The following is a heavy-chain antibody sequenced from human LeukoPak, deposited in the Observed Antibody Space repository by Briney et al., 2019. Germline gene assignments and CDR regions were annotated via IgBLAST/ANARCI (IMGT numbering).Heavy chain of an antibody. CDR3: ARVVPRGALIDY. CDR1: GGPISSYY. V-gene: IGHV4-59*01. J-gene: IGHJ4*02. D-gene: IGHD1-26*01. Sequence: SETLSLTCTVSGGPISSYYWSWIRQPPGKGLEWIGYIYYSGSTNYNPSLKSRVTISVDTSKNQFSLKLSSVTAADTAVYYCARVVPRGALIDYWGQGTLVTVSS. CDR2: IYYSGST.